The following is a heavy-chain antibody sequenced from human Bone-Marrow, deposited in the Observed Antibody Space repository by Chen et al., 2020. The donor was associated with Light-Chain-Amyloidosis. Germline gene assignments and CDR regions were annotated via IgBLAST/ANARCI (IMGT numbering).Heavy chain of an antibody. Sequence: QVQLVQPGAEVTKPGASVKVYCKASGYTFTSYGISWVRQAPGQGLEWMGWISAYNGNTNYAQKLQGRVTMTTDTSTSTAYMELRSLRSDDTAVYYCARAKLIRTYNWFDPWGQGTLVTVSS. CDR2: ISAYNGNT. V-gene: IGHV1-18*01. D-gene: IGHD3-10*01. CDR3: ARAKLIRTYNWFDP. J-gene: IGHJ5*02. CDR1: GYTFTSYG.